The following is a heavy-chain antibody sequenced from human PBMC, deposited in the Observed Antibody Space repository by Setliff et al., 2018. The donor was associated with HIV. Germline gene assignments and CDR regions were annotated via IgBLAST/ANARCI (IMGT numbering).Heavy chain of an antibody. J-gene: IGHJ6*03. CDR2: IIPILGVA. CDR3: VRGVQSPPHYSYYYMDV. V-gene: IGHV1-69*04. D-gene: IGHD3-3*01. Sequence: WASVKVSCKASGGTFSSYAINWVRQAPGQGLDWMGRIIPILGVANYAQRFQGKVTITADKSTSTAYMELTSLRFDDTAMYYCVRGVQSPPHYSYYYMDVWGEGTMVTVSS. CDR1: GGTFSSYA.